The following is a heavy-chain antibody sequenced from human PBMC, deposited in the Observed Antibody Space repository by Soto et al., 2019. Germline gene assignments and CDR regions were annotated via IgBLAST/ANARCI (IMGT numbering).Heavy chain of an antibody. Sequence: PGGSLRLSCAASGFTFSSNDMNWVRQAPGKGLEWVSLINSSGSIYYADSVKGRFTISRDNAKNSLYLQMNSLRAEDTAVYYCARGAPYCSGGSCYSADYYYGMDVWGQGTTVTVSS. J-gene: IGHJ6*02. CDR2: INSSGSI. CDR3: ARGAPYCSGGSCYSADYYYGMDV. V-gene: IGHV3-21*06. D-gene: IGHD2-15*01. CDR1: GFTFSSND.